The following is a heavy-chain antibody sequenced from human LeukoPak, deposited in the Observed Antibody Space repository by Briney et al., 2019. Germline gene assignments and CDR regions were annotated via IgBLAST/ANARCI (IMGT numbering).Heavy chain of an antibody. J-gene: IGHJ4*02. CDR2: IYPGDSDT. Sequence: GESLRISCKGSGYSFTSYWIGWVRQMPGKGLEWMGIIYPGDSDTRYSPSFQGQVTMSADRSISTTYLQWSSLKASDTAMYYCARPLDAVAGTSSDYWGQGTLVTVSS. V-gene: IGHV5-51*01. CDR1: GYSFTSYW. D-gene: IGHD6-19*01. CDR3: ARPLDAVAGTSSDY.